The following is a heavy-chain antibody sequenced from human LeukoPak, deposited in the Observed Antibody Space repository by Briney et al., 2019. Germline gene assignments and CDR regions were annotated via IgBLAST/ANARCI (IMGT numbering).Heavy chain of an antibody. V-gene: IGHV3-9*01. D-gene: IGHD1-26*01. CDR1: GFTFDDFA. J-gene: IGHJ4*02. CDR3: ASKGSSGSYYY. CDR2: ISWNSGSI. Sequence: PGRSLRLSCAASGFTFDDFAMHWVRQAPGKGLEWVSGISWNSGSIGYADSVKGRFTISRDNAKNSLYLQMNSLRAEDTAAYYCASKGSSGSYYYWGQGTLVTVSS.